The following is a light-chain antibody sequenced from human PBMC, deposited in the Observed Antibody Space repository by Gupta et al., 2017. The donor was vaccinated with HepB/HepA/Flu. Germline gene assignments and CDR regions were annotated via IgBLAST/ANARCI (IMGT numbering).Light chain of an antibody. CDR2: SNN. J-gene: IGLJ2*01. V-gene: IGLV10-54*04. Sequence: QAGLTQPPSVSKGLRQTTTLTCTGNTNNIGNQGATWLQQHQGHPPKLLSYSNNNRPSGISEGFSASRSGNTASLTITGLLPEDEAVYYCSTWDSTLSAVLFGGGTKLTVL. CDR3: STWDSTLSAVL. CDR1: TNNIGNQG.